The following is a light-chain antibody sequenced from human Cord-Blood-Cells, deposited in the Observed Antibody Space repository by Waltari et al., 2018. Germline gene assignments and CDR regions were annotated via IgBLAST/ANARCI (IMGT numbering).Light chain of an antibody. J-gene: IGLJ3*02. CDR3: AAWDDSLSGWV. CDR2: RNN. V-gene: IGLV1-47*01. CDR1: SSNIGSNY. Sequence: QSVLPKPPSASGTPGQRVTISCSGSSSNIGSNYVYWYQQLPGTAPKLLIYRNNQRPSGVPDRFSGSKSGTSASLAISGLRSEDEADYYCAAWDDSLSGWVFGGGTKLTVL.